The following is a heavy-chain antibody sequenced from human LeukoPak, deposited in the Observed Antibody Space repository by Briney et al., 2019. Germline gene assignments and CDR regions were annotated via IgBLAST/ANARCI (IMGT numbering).Heavy chain of an antibody. CDR3: ARRGPYDYVWGSYRPPGYFDY. Sequence: SETLSLTCAVYGGSFSGYYWSWIRQPPGKGLEWIGEINHSGSTNYNPALKSRVTISVDTSKNQFSLKLSSVTAADTAAYYCARRGPYDYVWGSYRPPGYFDYWGQGTLVTVSS. V-gene: IGHV4-34*01. CDR2: INHSGST. D-gene: IGHD3-16*02. CDR1: GGSFSGYY. J-gene: IGHJ4*02.